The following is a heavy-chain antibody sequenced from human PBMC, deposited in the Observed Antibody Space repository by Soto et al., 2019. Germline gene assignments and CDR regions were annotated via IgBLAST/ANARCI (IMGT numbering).Heavy chain of an antibody. CDR3: ARGSVGYDFWSGYPNWFDP. D-gene: IGHD3-3*01. J-gene: IGHJ5*02. CDR2: IYYSGST. V-gene: IGHV4-30-4*01. CDR1: GGSISSGDYY. Sequence: SETLSLTCTVSGGSISSGDYYWSWICQPPGKGLEWIGYIYYSGSTYYNPSLKSRVTISVDTSKNQFSLKLSSVTAADTAVYYCARGSVGYDFWSGYPNWFDPWGQGTLVTVSS.